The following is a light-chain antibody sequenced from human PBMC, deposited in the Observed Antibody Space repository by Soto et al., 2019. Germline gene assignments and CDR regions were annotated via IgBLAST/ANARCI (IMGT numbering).Light chain of an antibody. CDR1: QSVSSSY. CDR3: QQFGSPFT. Sequence: EIVLTQSPGTLSLSPGERATLSCRARQSVSSSYLAWYQHKPGQAPRLLIYGASTRATGIPDRFSGSGSGTDFTLTISRLEPEDFAVYYCQQFGSPFTFGPGTKVDLQ. CDR2: GAS. V-gene: IGKV3-20*01. J-gene: IGKJ3*01.